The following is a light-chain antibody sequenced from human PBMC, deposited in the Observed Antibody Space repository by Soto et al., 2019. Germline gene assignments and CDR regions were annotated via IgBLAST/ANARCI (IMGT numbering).Light chain of an antibody. Sequence: IEVTQSPSSLSAFVGDKVTITGRASQSISSYLNWYQQKPGKAPKLLIYAASSLQSGVPSRFSGSGSGTDFTLTISSLQPEDFATYYCQQSYSTPITFGQGTRREIK. J-gene: IGKJ5*01. V-gene: IGKV1-39*01. CDR3: QQSYSTPIT. CDR1: QSISSY. CDR2: AAS.